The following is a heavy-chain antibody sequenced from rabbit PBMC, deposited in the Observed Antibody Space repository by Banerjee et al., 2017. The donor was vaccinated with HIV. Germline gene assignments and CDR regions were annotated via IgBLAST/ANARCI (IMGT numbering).Heavy chain of an antibody. V-gene: IGHV1S45*01. CDR3: ARDTSSSFSSYGMDL. D-gene: IGHD1-1*01. CDR1: GFSFSNKAV. CDR2: INAVTGKA. Sequence: EQLVESGGGLVQPEGSLTLTCTASGFSFSNKAVMCWVRQAPGKGLEWIACINAVTGKAVYATWAKGRFTFSKTSSTTVTLQVTSLTAADTATYFCARDTSSSFSSYGMDLRGPGTLVTVS. J-gene: IGHJ6*01.